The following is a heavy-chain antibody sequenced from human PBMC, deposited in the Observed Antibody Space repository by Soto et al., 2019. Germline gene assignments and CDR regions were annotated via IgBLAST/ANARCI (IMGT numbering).Heavy chain of an antibody. V-gene: IGHV4-59*01. J-gene: IGHJ5*02. D-gene: IGHD1-26*01. CDR2: IFYSGST. Sequence: SETLSLTCTVSGGSISNYYWSWIRQPPGKGLEWIGCIFYSGSTNYSPSLRSRVTISVDTSKNQFSLELSSVTAADTAVYYCARDGKVSGSATHWFDPWGQGTLVTVYS. CDR1: GGSISNYY. CDR3: ARDGKVSGSATHWFDP.